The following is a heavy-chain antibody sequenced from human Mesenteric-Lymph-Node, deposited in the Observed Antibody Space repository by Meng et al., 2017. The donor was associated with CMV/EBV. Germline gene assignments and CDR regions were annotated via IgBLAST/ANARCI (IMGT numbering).Heavy chain of an antibody. CDR3: SRGERITIFGVMYGMDV. J-gene: IGHJ6*02. CDR1: GYTFTSYG. Sequence: ASVKVSCKASGYTFTSYGISWVRQAPGQGLEWMGWISAYNGNTNYAQKLQGRVTMTTDTSTSTDYMELRSLRSDDTAVYYCSRGERITIFGVMYGMDVWGQGTTVTVSS. CDR2: ISAYNGNT. V-gene: IGHV1-18*01. D-gene: IGHD3-3*01.